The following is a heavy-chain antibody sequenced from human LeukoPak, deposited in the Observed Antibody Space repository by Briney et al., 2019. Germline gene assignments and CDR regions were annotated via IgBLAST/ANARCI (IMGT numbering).Heavy chain of an antibody. CDR2: ISSSSSYI. Sequence: GGSLRLSCAASGFTFSSYSMNWVRQAPGKGLEWVSSISSSSSYIYYADSVKGRFTISRDNAKNSLYLQMNSLRAEDTAVYYCARDLPAAIRDPYFDYWGQGTLVIVSS. J-gene: IGHJ4*02. V-gene: IGHV3-21*01. CDR1: GFTFSSYS. CDR3: ARDLPAAIRDPYFDY. D-gene: IGHD2-2*02.